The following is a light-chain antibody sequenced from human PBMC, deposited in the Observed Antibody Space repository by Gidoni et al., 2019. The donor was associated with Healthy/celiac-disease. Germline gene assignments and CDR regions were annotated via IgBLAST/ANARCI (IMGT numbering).Light chain of an antibody. CDR1: QSVSSY. CDR2: DAS. CDR3: QQRSNWPWT. J-gene: IGKJ1*01. Sequence: EIVLTQSPATLSLSPGERATLSCRASQSVSSYLAWYKQKPVQAPRLLIYDASNRATGIPARFSGSGSGTDFTLTISSLVPEDFSVYYCQQRSNWPWTCGQXTKVEIK. V-gene: IGKV3-11*01.